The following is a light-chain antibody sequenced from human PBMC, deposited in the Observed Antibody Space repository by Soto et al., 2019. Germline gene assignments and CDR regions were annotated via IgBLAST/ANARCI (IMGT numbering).Light chain of an antibody. CDR3: QQYGSSPIT. CDR2: DSS. V-gene: IGKV3-20*01. CDR1: QSVSTY. Sequence: EIVLTQSPATLSLSPGERATLSCMATQSVSTYLAWYQQKPGQAPRLLIYDSSRRATGIPARFSGSGSGTDFTLTIRRLEPEDAGVYYCQQYGSSPITFGQGTRLEIK. J-gene: IGKJ5*01.